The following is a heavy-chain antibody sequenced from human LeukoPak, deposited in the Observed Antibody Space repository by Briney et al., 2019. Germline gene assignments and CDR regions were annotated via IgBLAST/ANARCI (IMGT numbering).Heavy chain of an antibody. CDR3: ASRDAQGDRYYYYGMDV. CDR1: GYTFTSYG. Sequence: GASVKVSCKASGYTFTSYGISWVRQAPGQGLEWMGWISAYNGNTNYAQKLQGRVTMTTDTSTSTAYMELRSLRSDDTAVYYCASRDAQGDRYYYYGMDVWGQGTTVTVSS. D-gene: IGHD2-21*02. V-gene: IGHV1-18*01. J-gene: IGHJ6*02. CDR2: ISAYNGNT.